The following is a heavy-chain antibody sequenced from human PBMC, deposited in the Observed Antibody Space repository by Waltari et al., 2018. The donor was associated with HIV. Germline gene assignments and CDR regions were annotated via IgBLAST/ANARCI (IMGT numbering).Heavy chain of an antibody. V-gene: IGHV1-8*01. D-gene: IGHD3-10*01. Sequence: QVQLVQSGAEAKKPGSSGKVSCKASEYHVTNYDNNWVRQAKGKGLEWMGWVNPNRGNTDYAQKFQGRVTMTRNTSIRTVYMELSSLRSEDTAVYYCARGLGGSGSSYDYYFDYWGQGTLLTVSS. CDR3: ARGLGGSGSSYDYYFDY. CDR1: EYHVTNYD. J-gene: IGHJ4*02. CDR2: VNPNRGNT.